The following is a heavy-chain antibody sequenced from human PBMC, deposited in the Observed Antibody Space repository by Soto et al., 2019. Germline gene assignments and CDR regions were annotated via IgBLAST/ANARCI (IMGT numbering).Heavy chain of an antibody. Sequence: QVQLVESGGGLVKPGGSLRLSCAASGFTFSDYYMSWIRQAPGKGLEWVSYISSSGSTIYYADSVKGRFTISRDNAKNWMCLQVNRVRAGGPGVFYGRGGGWGWFDPWGQGTLVTVSS. D-gene: IGHD1-26*01. CDR1: GFTFSDYY. V-gene: IGHV3-11*01. CDR3: RGGGWGWFDP. CDR2: ISSSGSTI. J-gene: IGHJ5*02.